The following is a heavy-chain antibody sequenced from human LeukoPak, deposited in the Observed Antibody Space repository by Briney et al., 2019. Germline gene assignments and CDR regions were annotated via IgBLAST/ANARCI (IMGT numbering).Heavy chain of an antibody. Sequence: SETLSLTCTVSGGSISSYYWSWIRQSPGKGLECIGYIHYTGSTNYNPSLKSRVTISVDTSKNQFSLKLSSVTAADTAVYYCAMVAAKYRNWFDPWGQGTLVTVSS. V-gene: IGHV4-59*12. D-gene: IGHD2-15*01. CDR2: IHYTGST. J-gene: IGHJ5*02. CDR1: GGSISSYY. CDR3: AMVAAKYRNWFDP.